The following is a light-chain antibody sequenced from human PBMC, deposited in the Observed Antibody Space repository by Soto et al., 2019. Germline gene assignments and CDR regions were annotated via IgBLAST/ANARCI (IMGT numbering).Light chain of an antibody. CDR1: QSVSSY. V-gene: IGKV3-11*01. CDR2: DAS. J-gene: IGKJ2*01. Sequence: ELVLTQSPSTLSLSPGERATLSCRASQSVSSYLAWYQQKPGQAPRLLIYDASNRATGIPARFSGSRSGTDFTLTISGIEPEDFALYYCQQRKNWPYTFGQGTKLEIK. CDR3: QQRKNWPYT.